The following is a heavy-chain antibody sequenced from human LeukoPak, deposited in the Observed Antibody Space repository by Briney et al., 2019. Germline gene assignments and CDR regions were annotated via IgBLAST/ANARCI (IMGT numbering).Heavy chain of an antibody. Sequence: QSGGSLRLSCSASGFTFSGCAMHWVRQAPGKGLEWVAVISYDGNNQYYGDSVKGRFTISRDNSKNTLYLQLNSLRPEDTAVYYCARVVTGTPPSYFESWGQGTLVTVSS. CDR2: ISYDGNNQ. CDR3: ARVVTGTPPSYFES. J-gene: IGHJ4*02. D-gene: IGHD1-7*01. V-gene: IGHV3-30-3*01. CDR1: GFTFSGCA.